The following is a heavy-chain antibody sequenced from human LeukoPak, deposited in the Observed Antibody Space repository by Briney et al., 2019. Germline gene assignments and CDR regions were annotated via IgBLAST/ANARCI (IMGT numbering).Heavy chain of an antibody. Sequence: SETLSLTCTVSGGSIRSSYYYWGWIRQPPGKGLEWIGSIYYSGSTYYNPSLKSRVTISVDTSKNQFSLKLSSVTAADTAVYYCASYGDYDKKDAFDIWGQGTMVTVSS. CDR3: ASYGDYDKKDAFDI. J-gene: IGHJ3*02. CDR2: IYYSGST. V-gene: IGHV4-39*01. D-gene: IGHD4-17*01. CDR1: GGSIRSSYYY.